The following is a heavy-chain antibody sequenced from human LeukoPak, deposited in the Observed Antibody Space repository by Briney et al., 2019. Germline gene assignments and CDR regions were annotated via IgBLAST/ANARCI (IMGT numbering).Heavy chain of an antibody. D-gene: IGHD3-22*01. CDR3: AKGGLRYYYDSSGYYLDY. CDR1: GFTFSSYG. CDR2: IWYDGSNK. J-gene: IGHJ4*02. Sequence: GRSLRLSCAASGFTFSSYGMHWVRQAPGKGLECVAVIWYDGSNKYYADSVKGRFTISRDNSKNTLYLQMNSLRAEDTAVYYCAKGGLRYYYDSSGYYLDYWGQGTLVTVSS. V-gene: IGHV3-33*06.